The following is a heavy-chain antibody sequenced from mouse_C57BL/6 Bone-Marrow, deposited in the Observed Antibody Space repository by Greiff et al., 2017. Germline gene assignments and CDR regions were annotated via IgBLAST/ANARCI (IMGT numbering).Heavy chain of an antibody. J-gene: IGHJ2*01. CDR2: IDPSDSYT. CDR3: ARERSYYSSYYFDY. V-gene: IGHV1-69*01. CDR1: GYTFTSYW. D-gene: IGHD2-5*01. Sequence: QVQLQQPGAELVMPGASVKLSCKASGYTFTSYWMHWVKQRPGQGLEWIGEIDPSDSYTNYNQKFKGKSTLTVDKSSSTAYMQLCSLTSEDSAVYYCARERSYYSSYYFDYWGQGTTLTVSS.